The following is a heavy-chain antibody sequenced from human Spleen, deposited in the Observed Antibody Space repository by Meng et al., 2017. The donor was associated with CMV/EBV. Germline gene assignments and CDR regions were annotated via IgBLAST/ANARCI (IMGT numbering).Heavy chain of an antibody. CDR3: ARDSDVAARPDYYYGMDV. Sequence: ASVKVSCKASGYTFIAYYIHWVRQAPGQGLGWLGWINPDGGGTSYVQKFQGRVTMTRDTSTSTAYMELRRLRSDETAVYYCARDSDVAARPDYYYGMDVWGQGTTVTVSS. D-gene: IGHD6-6*01. V-gene: IGHV1-2*02. J-gene: IGHJ6*02. CDR1: GYTFIAYY. CDR2: INPDGGGT.